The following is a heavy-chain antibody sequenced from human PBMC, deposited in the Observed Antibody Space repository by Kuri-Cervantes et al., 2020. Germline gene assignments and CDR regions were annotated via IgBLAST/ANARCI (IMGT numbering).Heavy chain of an antibody. CDR3: ARAMVRGVIQCPGY. CDR1: GYTFTGYY. D-gene: IGHD3-10*01. V-gene: IGHV1-2*04. CDR2: INPSSGGT. J-gene: IGHJ4*02. Sequence: ASVKVSCKASGYTFTGYYMHWVRQAPGQGLEWMGWINPSSGGTNYAQKFQGWVTMTRDTSISTAYMELSRLRSDDTAVYYCARAMVRGVIQCPGYWGQGTLVTVSS.